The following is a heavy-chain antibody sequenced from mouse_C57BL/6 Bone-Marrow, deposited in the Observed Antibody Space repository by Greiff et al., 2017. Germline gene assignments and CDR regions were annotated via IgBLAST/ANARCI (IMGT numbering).Heavy chain of an antibody. D-gene: IGHD2-10*02. CDR3: ATGGMSYYAMDV. CDR1: GYAFISYW. Sequence: QVQLQQPGAELVKPGASVKMSCKASGYAFISYWITWVKQRPGKGLEWIGEIYPGNGSTNYNEKFKSKATLTVDTSSSTAYMQLSSLTSEDSAVYYCATGGMSYYAMDVWGKGTSVTVSS. CDR2: IYPGNGST. V-gene: IGHV1-55*01. J-gene: IGHJ4*01.